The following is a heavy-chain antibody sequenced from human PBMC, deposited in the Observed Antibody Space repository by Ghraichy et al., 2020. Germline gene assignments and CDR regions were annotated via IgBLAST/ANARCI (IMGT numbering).Heavy chain of an antibody. V-gene: IGHV4-59*01. D-gene: IGHD4-23*01. CDR2: IYYSGST. Sequence: SETLSLTCTVSGGSISGYYWSWIRQPPGKGLEWIGHIYYSGSTSYNPSLKSRVTISVDTSKNQFSLNLSSVTAADTAVYYCARYDNRGTHFDYWGQGTLVTVSS. CDR3: ARYDNRGTHFDY. J-gene: IGHJ4*02. CDR1: GGSISGYY.